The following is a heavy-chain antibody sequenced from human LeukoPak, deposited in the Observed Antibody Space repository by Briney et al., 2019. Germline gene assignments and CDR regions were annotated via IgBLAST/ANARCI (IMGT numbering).Heavy chain of an antibody. J-gene: IGHJ6*02. CDR3: ARDQRPYYDILTGYHPYYYYGMDV. D-gene: IGHD3-9*01. V-gene: IGHV4-59*01. Sequence: PSETLSLTCTVSGGSISSYYWSWIRQPPGKGLEWIGYIYYSGSTNYNPSLKSRVTISVDTSKNQFSLKLSSVTAADTAVYYCARDQRPYYDILTGYHPYYYYGMDVWGQGTTVTVSS. CDR2: IYYSGST. CDR1: GGSISSYY.